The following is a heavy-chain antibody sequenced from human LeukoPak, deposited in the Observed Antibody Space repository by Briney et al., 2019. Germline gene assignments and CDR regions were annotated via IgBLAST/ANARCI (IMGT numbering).Heavy chain of an antibody. D-gene: IGHD3-9*01. CDR1: GFTFSNYG. J-gene: IGHJ3*02. Sequence: GGSLRLSCAASGFTFSNYGMHWVRQAPGKGLGWVAVIWYDGSNKYYADSVKGRFTISRDNSKNTVYLQMNSLRAEDTAVYYCARSPRNYDILTGYYGGLAFDIWGQGTMVTVSS. V-gene: IGHV3-33*01. CDR3: ARSPRNYDILTGYYGGLAFDI. CDR2: IWYDGSNK.